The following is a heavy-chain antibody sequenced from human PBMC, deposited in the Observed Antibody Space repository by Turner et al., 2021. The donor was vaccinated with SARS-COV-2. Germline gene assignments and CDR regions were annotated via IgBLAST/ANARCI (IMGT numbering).Heavy chain of an antibody. CDR3: ATEYAIVEATLLDY. D-gene: IGHD1-26*01. Sequence: QVQLVQSGAEVKKPGASVKVSCQVSGYTLIELSMHWVRQAPGKGREWMGGFDPEDGETIYEQKFQGRVNMTEDTSTDTAYRELSSLRSEDTAVYYCATEYAIVEATLLDYWGQGTLVTVSS. CDR1: GYTLIELS. J-gene: IGHJ4*02. CDR2: FDPEDGET. V-gene: IGHV1-24*01.